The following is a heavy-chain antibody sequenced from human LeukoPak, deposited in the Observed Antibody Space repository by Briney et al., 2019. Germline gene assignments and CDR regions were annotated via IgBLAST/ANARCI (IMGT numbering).Heavy chain of an antibody. D-gene: IGHD5-18*01. CDR2: IIPIFGTS. Sequence: GASVKVSCKASGYTFTGYYMHWVRQAPGQGLEWMGGIIPIFGTSSYAQKFQGRVTITADESTSTAYMELSSLRSEDTAVYYCARVQEEDTAMVFDYWGQGTLVTVSS. CDR1: GYTFTGYY. J-gene: IGHJ4*02. V-gene: IGHV1-69*13. CDR3: ARVQEEDTAMVFDY.